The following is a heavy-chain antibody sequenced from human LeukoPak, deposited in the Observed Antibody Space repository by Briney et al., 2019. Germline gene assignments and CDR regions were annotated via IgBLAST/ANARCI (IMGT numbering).Heavy chain of an antibody. CDR3: VKSASTWYLFDY. CDR2: IISNGEST. Sequence: GASLRLSCSASGFTFSGYAMHWVRQAPGKGLEYVSAIISNGESTYYSDSVKDRFTISRDNSKNTLYLQMSSLRPEDTAVYYCVKSASTWYLFDYWGQGTLVTVSS. J-gene: IGHJ4*02. V-gene: IGHV3-64*03. D-gene: IGHD6-13*01. CDR1: GFTFSGYA.